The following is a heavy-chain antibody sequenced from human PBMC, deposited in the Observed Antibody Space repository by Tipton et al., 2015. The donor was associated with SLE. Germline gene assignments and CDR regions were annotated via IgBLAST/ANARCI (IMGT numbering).Heavy chain of an antibody. CDR1: GFTFSSYS. CDR2: ISSSSSYI. D-gene: IGHD2/OR15-2a*01. CDR3: ARDGSMMDAFDI. J-gene: IGHJ3*02. Sequence: SLRLSCAASGFTFSSYSMNWVRQAPGKGLEWVSSISSSSSYIYYADSVKGRFTISRDNAKNSLYLQMNSLRAEDTAVYYCARDGSMMDAFDIWGQGTMVTVSS. V-gene: IGHV3-21*01.